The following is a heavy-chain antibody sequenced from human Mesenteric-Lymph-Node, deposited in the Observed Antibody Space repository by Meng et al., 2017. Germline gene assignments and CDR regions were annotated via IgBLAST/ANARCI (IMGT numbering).Heavy chain of an antibody. CDR3: TTVTYDSSGYPY. V-gene: IGHV3-15*01. CDR2: IKSKTDGGTT. D-gene: IGHD3-22*01. Sequence: GESLKISCAASGFTFSNAWMNWVRQAPGKGLEWVGRIKSKTDGGTTDYAAPVKGRFTISRDDSKNTLYLQMNSLKTEDTAVYYCTTVTYDSSGYPYWGQGTLVTVSS. J-gene: IGHJ4*02. CDR1: GFTFSNAW.